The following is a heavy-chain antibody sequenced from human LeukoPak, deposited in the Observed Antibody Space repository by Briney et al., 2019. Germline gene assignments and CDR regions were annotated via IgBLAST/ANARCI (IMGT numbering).Heavy chain of an antibody. J-gene: IGHJ4*02. V-gene: IGHV3-74*01. D-gene: IGHD3-3*01. CDR2: INSDGSST. CDR1: GFTFSSYW. CDR3: ARDLSSGYYFLSEYYFDY. Sequence: GGSLRLSCAASGFTFSSYWMHWVRQAPGKGLVWVSRINSDGSSTSYADSVKGRFTISRDNAKNTLYLQMNSLRAEDTAVYYCARDLSSGYYFLSEYYFDYWGQGTLVTVSS.